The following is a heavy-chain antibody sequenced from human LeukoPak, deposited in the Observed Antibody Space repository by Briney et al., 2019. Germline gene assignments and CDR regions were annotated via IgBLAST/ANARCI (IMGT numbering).Heavy chain of an antibody. CDR1: GFTFSSYS. D-gene: IGHD3-3*01. V-gene: IGHV3-21*01. J-gene: IGHJ5*02. CDR2: ISSSSSYI. Sequence: GGSLRLSCAASGFTFSSYSMNWVRQAPGKGLEWVSSISSSSSYIYYADSVKGRFIISRDNAKNSLYLQMNSLRAEDTAVYYCASTNEYYDFSFDPWGQGTLVTVSS. CDR3: ASTNEYYDFSFDP.